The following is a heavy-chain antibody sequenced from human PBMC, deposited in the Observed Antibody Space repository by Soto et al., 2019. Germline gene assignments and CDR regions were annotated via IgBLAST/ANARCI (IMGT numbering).Heavy chain of an antibody. D-gene: IGHD6-25*01. CDR2: IYYTGAT. CDR1: SGSISTGNW. CDR3: ARVFSSGSGWMYYFDF. V-gene: IGHV4-4*02. Sequence: QVELQESGPRLVKSSGTLSLTCEVSSGSISTGNWWSWVRQPPGKGLEWIGEIYYTGATNYNPSLKSRVTMTIDKSKDQFSLILTSGTAADTAVYYCARVFSSGSGWMYYFDFWGQGILVSVSS. J-gene: IGHJ4*02.